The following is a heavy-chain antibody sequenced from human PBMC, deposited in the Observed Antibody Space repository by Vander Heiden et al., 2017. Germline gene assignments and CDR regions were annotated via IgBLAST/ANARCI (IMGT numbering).Heavy chain of an antibody. CDR3: ARDLRTYPAN. CDR1: GGSISGYS. CDR2: IYSSGRT. V-gene: IGHV4-4*07. Sequence: QVQLQQSVPGRVKPSETLPLPRPVPGGSISGYSWVWIRQPAGKRLEWIGRIYSSGRTNYNPSLKSRVTMSVDTSKNQFSLKLSSVTAADTAVYYCARDLRTYPANWGQGTLVTVSS. J-gene: IGHJ4*02.